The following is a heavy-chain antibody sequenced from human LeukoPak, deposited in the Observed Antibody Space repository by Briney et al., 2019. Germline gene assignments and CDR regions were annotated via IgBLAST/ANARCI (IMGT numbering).Heavy chain of an antibody. V-gene: IGHV3-48*03. CDR2: ISTSGSTI. CDR1: GFAFSTYE. J-gene: IGHJ4*02. Sequence: GGSLRLSCAASGFAFSTYEMNWVRQAPGKGLEWVSYISTSGSTIHYADSVKGRFTFSRDNAKDSVYLQMDSLRAEDTAVYYCARSRGYYPPYWGQGTLVTVSS. D-gene: IGHD3-3*01. CDR3: ARSRGYYPPY.